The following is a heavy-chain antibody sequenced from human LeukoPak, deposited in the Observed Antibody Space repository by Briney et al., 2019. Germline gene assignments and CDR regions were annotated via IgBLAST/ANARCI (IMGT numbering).Heavy chain of an antibody. Sequence: GGSLRLSCAASGFTVSSNYMSWVRQAPGKGLEWVSVIYSGGSTYYADSVKGRFTISRDNSKNTLYLQMNSLRAEGTAVYYCARGPPYCSSTSCYWRWYFDLWGRGTLVTISS. CDR2: IYSGGST. CDR1: GFTVSSNY. V-gene: IGHV3-66*01. D-gene: IGHD2-2*01. CDR3: ARGPPYCSSTSCYWRWYFDL. J-gene: IGHJ2*01.